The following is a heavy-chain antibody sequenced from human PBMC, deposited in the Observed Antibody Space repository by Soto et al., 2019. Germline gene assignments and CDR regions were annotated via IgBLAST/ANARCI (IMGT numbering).Heavy chain of an antibody. J-gene: IGHJ4*02. Sequence: QVQLVQSGAEVKKPGSSVKVSCKASGGTFSSYTISWVRQAPGQGLEWMGRIIPILGIANYAQKFQGRVTITADKSTSTAYMELSRLRSEDTAVYYCAREKISSGWYSFDYWGQGTLVTVSS. CDR3: AREKISSGWYSFDY. D-gene: IGHD6-19*01. CDR1: GGTFSSYT. V-gene: IGHV1-69*08. CDR2: IIPILGIA.